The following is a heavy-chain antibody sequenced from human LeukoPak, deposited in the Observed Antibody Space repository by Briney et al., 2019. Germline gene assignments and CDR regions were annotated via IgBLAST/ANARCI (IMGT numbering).Heavy chain of an antibody. J-gene: IGHJ5*02. CDR1: GYTFTTYY. V-gene: IGHV1-2*02. Sequence: ASVKVSCKASGYTFTTYYVHWVRQAPGQGLEWMGWINPNSGGTNYAQKFQGRVTMTRDTSISTAYMELSRLRSDDTAVYYCARPRLGDWFDPWGQGTLVTVSS. CDR3: ARPRLGDWFDP. D-gene: IGHD3-16*01. CDR2: INPNSGGT.